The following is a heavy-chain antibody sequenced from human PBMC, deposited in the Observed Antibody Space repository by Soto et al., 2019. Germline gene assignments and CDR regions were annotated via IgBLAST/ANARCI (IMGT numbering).Heavy chain of an antibody. CDR1: GFTFSSYG. Sequence: GSLRLSCAASGFTFSSYGMHWVRQAPGKGLEWVAVISYDGSNKYYADSVKGRFTISRDNSKNTLYLQMNSLRAEDTAVYYCAKDQALAAEYYFDYWGQGTLVTVSS. CDR2: ISYDGSNK. J-gene: IGHJ4*02. CDR3: AKDQALAAEYYFDY. D-gene: IGHD6-13*01. V-gene: IGHV3-30*18.